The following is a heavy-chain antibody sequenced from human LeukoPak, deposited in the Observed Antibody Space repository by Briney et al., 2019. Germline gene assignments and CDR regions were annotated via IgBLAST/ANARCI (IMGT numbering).Heavy chain of an antibody. CDR3: AKAVSMVRGVIGYYYYGMDV. CDR2: ISGSGGST. V-gene: IGHV3-23*01. D-gene: IGHD3-10*01. J-gene: IGHJ6*02. Sequence: PGGSLRLSCAASGFTFSSYVMSWVRQAPGKGLEWVSAISGSGGSTYYADSVKGRFTISRDNSKNTLYLQMNSLRAEDTAVYYCAKAVSMVRGVIGYYYYGMDVWGQGTTVTVSS. CDR1: GFTFSSYV.